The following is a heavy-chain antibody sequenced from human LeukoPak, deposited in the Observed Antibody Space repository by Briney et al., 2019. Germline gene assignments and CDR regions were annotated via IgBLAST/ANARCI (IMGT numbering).Heavy chain of an antibody. Sequence: PSETLSLTCAVYGVSFRGYYSSWIRQPPGQGREWIGEITHSGSTNYNPSLKSRVTISVDTSKNQFSLKLSSVTAADTAVYYCAMGPLGGWSDYWGQGTLVTVSS. CDR1: GVSFRGYY. J-gene: IGHJ4*02. D-gene: IGHD6-19*01. CDR3: AMGPLGGWSDY. CDR2: ITHSGST. V-gene: IGHV4-34*01.